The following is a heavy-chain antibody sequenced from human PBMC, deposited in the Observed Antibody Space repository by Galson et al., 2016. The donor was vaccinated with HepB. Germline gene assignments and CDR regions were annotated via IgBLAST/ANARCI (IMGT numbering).Heavy chain of an antibody. CDR2: ISSSSRYT. Sequence: ASGFTFSDYYMSWIRQAPGKGLEWVSYISSSSRYTNYADSVKGRFTVSRDNAKNSLYLQMNSLRAEDTAVYYCAGDKIIAAAGTPYYSGMDVWGQGTTVTVSS. CDR3: AGDKIIAAAGTPYYSGMDV. D-gene: IGHD6-13*01. CDR1: GFTFSDYY. V-gene: IGHV3-11*06. J-gene: IGHJ6*02.